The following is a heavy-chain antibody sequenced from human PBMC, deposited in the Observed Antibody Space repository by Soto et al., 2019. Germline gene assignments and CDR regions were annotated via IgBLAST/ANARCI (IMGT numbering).Heavy chain of an antibody. J-gene: IGHJ6*02. V-gene: IGHV3-30*18. Sequence: PGGSLRLSCAAPGFTFSSYGMHWVRQAPGKGLEWVAVISYDGSNKYYADSVKGRFTISRDNSKNTLYLQMNSLRAEDTAVYYCAKGLYYYDSSGSPLDVWGQGTTVTVSS. D-gene: IGHD3-22*01. CDR1: GFTFSSYG. CDR3: AKGLYYYDSSGSPLDV. CDR2: ISYDGSNK.